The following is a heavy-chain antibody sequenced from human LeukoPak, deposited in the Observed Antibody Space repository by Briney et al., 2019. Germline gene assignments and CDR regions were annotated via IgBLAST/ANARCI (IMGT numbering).Heavy chain of an antibody. Sequence: GESLKISCKGSGYSFTSYWTGWVRQMPGKGLEWMGIIYPGDSDTRYSPSFQGQVTISADKSISTAYLQWSSLKASDTAMYYCARRGLYSSSSDDYYYYMDVWGKGTTVTVSS. CDR3: ARRGLYSSSSDDYYYYMDV. V-gene: IGHV5-51*01. CDR1: GYSFTSYW. CDR2: IYPGDSDT. D-gene: IGHD6-6*01. J-gene: IGHJ6*03.